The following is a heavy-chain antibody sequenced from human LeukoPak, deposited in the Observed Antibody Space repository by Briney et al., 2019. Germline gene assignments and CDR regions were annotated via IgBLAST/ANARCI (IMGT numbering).Heavy chain of an antibody. V-gene: IGHV4-59*01. CDR2: MYYSGTI. CDR1: GGSISSYY. CDR3: ARAWATDYFDY. Sequence: SETLSLTCTVSGGSISSYYWSWIRQPPGKGLEWIGYMYYSGTINYNPSLKGRVTISVDTSKNQFSLKLSSVTAADTAMYYCARAWATDYFDYWGQGTLVTVSS. J-gene: IGHJ4*02.